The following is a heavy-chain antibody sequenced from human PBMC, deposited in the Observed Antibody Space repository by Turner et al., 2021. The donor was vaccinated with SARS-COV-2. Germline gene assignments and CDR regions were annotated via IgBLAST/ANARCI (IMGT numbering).Heavy chain of an antibody. J-gene: IGHJ4*02. D-gene: IGHD3-9*01. Sequence: QVQLVQSGAEVKKPGSSVKVSCKASGGTFSNYAINWVRQAPGQGLEWMGWIIPIFGTANYAQKFQGRVTITADKSTSTAYMELSSLRSEDTAVYYCASTYYDILTGYLAYWGQGTLVTVSS. V-gene: IGHV1-69*06. CDR3: ASTYYDILTGYLAY. CDR1: GGTFSNYA. CDR2: IIPIFGTA.